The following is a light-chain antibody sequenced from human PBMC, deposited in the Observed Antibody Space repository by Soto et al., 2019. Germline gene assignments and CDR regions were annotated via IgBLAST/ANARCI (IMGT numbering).Light chain of an antibody. CDR2: GAS. CDR1: QSVSSSY. V-gene: IGKV3-20*01. CDR3: QQYGSSPLT. J-gene: IGKJ4*01. Sequence: EIVLTQSPGTLSLSPGERATLSCRASQSVSSSYLAWYQQKPGQSPRLLIYGASSRATGIPDRFSGSGSGTAFTSTISRLETEDFAVYYGQQYGSSPLTFGGGTKVEIK.